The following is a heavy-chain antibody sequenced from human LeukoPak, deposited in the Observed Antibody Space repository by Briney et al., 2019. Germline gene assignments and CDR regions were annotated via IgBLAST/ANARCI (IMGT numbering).Heavy chain of an antibody. CDR3: AKCMAEPGTCYFDN. CDR1: GFTFSSYA. D-gene: IGHD6-13*01. Sequence: GGSLRLSCAASGFTFSSYAMTWVRQAPGKGLEWVSGISGSGGNTYYANSVKGRFTISRDNSKSTLYLQMNNRGAEDTALYYCAKCMAEPGTCYFDNWGRGTLVTVSS. J-gene: IGHJ4*03. V-gene: IGHV3-23*01. CDR2: ISGSGGNT.